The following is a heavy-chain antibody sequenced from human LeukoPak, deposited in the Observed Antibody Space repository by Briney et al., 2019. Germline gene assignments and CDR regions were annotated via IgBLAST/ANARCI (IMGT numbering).Heavy chain of an antibody. J-gene: IGHJ4*02. V-gene: IGHV4-34*01. CDR2: INHSGST. Sequence: SETLSLTCAVYGGSFSGYYWSWIRQPPGKGLEWIGEINHSGSTNYNPSLKSRVTISVDTSKNQFSLKLSSVTAADTAVYYCARGRARKDSSGWSPTRPFDYWGQGTLVTVSS. D-gene: IGHD6-19*01. CDR3: ARGRARKDSSGWSPTRPFDY. CDR1: GGSFSGYY.